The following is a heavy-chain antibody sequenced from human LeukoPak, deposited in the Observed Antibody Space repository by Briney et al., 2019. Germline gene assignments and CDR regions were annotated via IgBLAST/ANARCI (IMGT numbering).Heavy chain of an antibody. CDR2: ISAHNGDV. V-gene: IGHV1-18*01. CDR3: ARYNSLLRGVTTSDY. CDR1: GYSFPNYG. D-gene: IGHD3-10*01. J-gene: IGHJ4*02. Sequence: ASVKVSCKTSGYSFPNYGISWVRQAPGQGLEWMGRISAHNGDVHYAPKFQGRVTMTTDTSTTTAYMELRSLRFDDTAVYYCARYNSLLRGVTTSDYWGQGTLVIVSS.